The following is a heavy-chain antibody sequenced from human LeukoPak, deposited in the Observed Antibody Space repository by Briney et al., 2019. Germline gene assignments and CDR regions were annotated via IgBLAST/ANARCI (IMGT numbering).Heavy chain of an antibody. J-gene: IGHJ4*02. V-gene: IGHV4-39*01. CDR1: GVSLSSDY. Sequence: SETLSLTCTVSGVSLSSDYWSWIRQPPGKGLEWIGSIYYSGTTYSNPSLKSRVTISVDTSKNQFSLKLRSVTAADTAVYYCARQNDRSHDYWGQGTLVTVSS. CDR2: IYYSGTT. D-gene: IGHD1-1*01. CDR3: ARQNDRSHDY.